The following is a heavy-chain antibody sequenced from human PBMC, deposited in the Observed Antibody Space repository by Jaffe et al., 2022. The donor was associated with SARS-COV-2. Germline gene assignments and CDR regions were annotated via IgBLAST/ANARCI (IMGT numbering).Heavy chain of an antibody. CDR2: ITSKADGGTT. D-gene: IGHD1-1*01. J-gene: IGHJ1*01. V-gene: IGHV3-15*01. CDR3: ATTGGSH. Sequence: EVQLVESGGDLVKPGGSLRLSCAVSGFTFSNAHMGWVRQAPGKGLEWIGLITSKADGGTTAYAAPVTGRFTVSRDDSKSTLYLQMNSLKTEDTALYYCATTGGSHWGQGTLVTVSS. CDR1: GFTFSNAH.